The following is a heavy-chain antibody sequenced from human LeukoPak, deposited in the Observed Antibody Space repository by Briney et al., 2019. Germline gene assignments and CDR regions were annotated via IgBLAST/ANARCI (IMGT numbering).Heavy chain of an antibody. CDR2: ISYSGGT. CDR3: AREVEYCDSSGYRPHAFDI. Sequence: SETLSLTCTVSGGSIISNNHYWGWTRQPPGKGLEWFGSISYSGGTAYNPSLRSRVTISVDTSKNQFSLKVNSVTAADTAVYYCAREVEYCDSSGYRPHAFDIWGQGTLVTVSA. J-gene: IGHJ3*02. V-gene: IGHV4-39*02. CDR1: GGSIISNNHY. D-gene: IGHD3-22*01.